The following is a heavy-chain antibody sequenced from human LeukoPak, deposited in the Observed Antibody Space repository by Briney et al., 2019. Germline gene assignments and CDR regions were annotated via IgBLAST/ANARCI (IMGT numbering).Heavy chain of an antibody. Sequence: PSETLSLTCTVSGGSISGGRYYWSWLRQPPGKGLEWIGRVYTSGSTNYNPSLKSRATISVDTSKNQFSLKLSSVTAADTAVYYCAREAVVVTRFDYWGQGTLVTVSS. CDR3: AREAVVVTRFDY. V-gene: IGHV4-61*02. CDR2: VYTSGST. CDR1: GGSISGGRYY. J-gene: IGHJ4*02. D-gene: IGHD4-23*01.